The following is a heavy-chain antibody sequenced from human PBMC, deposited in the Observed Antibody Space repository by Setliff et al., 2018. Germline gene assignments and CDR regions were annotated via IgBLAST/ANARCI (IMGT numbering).Heavy chain of an antibody. V-gene: IGHV4-39*07. CDR2: VYYSGNT. D-gene: IGHD3-22*01. J-gene: IGHJ4*02. CDR3: ARYDSSGYSENYYFDY. CDR1: GGSISTTDYY. Sequence: SETLSLTCTVSGGSISTTDYYWSWIRQPPGKGLEWIGCVYYSGNTYYSPSLKSRVTMFVDTSKNQFSLMLYSVTAADTAIYYCARYDSSGYSENYYFDYWGQGTQVTVLL.